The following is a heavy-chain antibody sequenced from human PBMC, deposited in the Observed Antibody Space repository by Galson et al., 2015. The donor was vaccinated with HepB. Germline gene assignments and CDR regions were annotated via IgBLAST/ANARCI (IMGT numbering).Heavy chain of an antibody. CDR1: GFTASSNY. J-gene: IGHJ3*01. D-gene: IGHD7-27*01. Sequence: SLRLSCAASGFTASSNYMNWVRQAPGKGLEWVSLIYRSGGTLYADSVKGRFTISRENSKNTVYLQMNSLRAEETAVYYCARRTGEGDDAFDFWGQGTMGTVSS. V-gene: IGHV3-66*04. CDR3: ARRTGEGDDAFDF. CDR2: IYRSGGT.